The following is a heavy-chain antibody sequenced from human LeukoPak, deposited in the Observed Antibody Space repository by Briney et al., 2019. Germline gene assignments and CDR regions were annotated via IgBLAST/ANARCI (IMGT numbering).Heavy chain of an antibody. CDR2: TRNKANSYTT. D-gene: IGHD3-22*01. Sequence: GGSLRLSCAASGFTFSDHYMDWVRQAPGKGLEWVGRTRNKANSYTTEYAASVKGRFTISRDDSKNSLYLQMNSLKTEDTAVYYCARHQTPHFYDSHFGPWGQGTPVTVSS. V-gene: IGHV3-72*01. CDR3: ARHQTPHFYDSHFGP. CDR1: GFTFSDHY. J-gene: IGHJ5*02.